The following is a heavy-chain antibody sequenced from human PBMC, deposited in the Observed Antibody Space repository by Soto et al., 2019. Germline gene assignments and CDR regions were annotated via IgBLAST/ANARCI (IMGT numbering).Heavy chain of an antibody. Sequence: QVQLGQSGAEVKKPGSSVKVSCKASGGTFSSYTISWVRQAPGQGLEWMGRIIPILGIANYAQKFQGRVTSTADKATSTASMELRSLRSEDTAVYYCARAEGYGSGSYYGYWGQGTLVTVSS. CDR1: GGTFSSYT. V-gene: IGHV1-69*02. J-gene: IGHJ4*02. CDR2: IIPILGIA. CDR3: ARAEGYGSGSYYGY. D-gene: IGHD3-10*01.